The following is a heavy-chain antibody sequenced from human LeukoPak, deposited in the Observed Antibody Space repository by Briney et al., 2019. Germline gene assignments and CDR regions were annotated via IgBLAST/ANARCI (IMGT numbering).Heavy chain of an antibody. V-gene: IGHV4-34*01. J-gene: IGHJ4*02. Sequence: PSETLSLTCAVYGGSFSGYYWSWIRQPPGKGLVRIGEINHSGSTNYNPSLKSRVTISVDTSKNQFSLKLSSVTAADTAVYYCGGSGGATEAPIDYWGQGTLVTVSS. CDR1: GGSFSGYY. CDR3: GGSGGATEAPIDY. D-gene: IGHD1-26*01. CDR2: INHSGST.